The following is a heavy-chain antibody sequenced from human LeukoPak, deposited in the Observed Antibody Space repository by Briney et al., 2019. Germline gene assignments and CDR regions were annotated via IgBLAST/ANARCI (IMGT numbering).Heavy chain of an antibody. CDR3: ARADGYSSGWCDY. CDR1: GYTFTGYY. CDR2: INPNSGGT. J-gene: IGHJ4*02. V-gene: IGHV1-2*02. Sequence: GASVKVSCKASGYTFTGYYMHWVRQAPGQGLEWMGWINPNSGGTNYEQKFQGRVTMTRDTSISTAYMELSRLRSDDTAVYYCARADGYSSGWCDYWGQGTLVTVSS. D-gene: IGHD6-19*01.